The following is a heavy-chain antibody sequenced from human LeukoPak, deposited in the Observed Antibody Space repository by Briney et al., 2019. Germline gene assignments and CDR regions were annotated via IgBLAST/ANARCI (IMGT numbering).Heavy chain of an antibody. CDR1: GFTVSSNY. J-gene: IGHJ6*02. CDR2: IYSGGST. CDR3: ARAMPDIVVVPAATTAYYYYGMDV. Sequence: PGGSLRLSCAASGFTVSSNYMSWVRQAPGKGLEWVSVIYSGGSTYYADSVKGRFTISRHNSKNTLYLQMNSLRAEDTAVYYCARAMPDIVVVPAATTAYYYYGMDVWGQGTTVTVSS. V-gene: IGHV3-53*04. D-gene: IGHD2-2*01.